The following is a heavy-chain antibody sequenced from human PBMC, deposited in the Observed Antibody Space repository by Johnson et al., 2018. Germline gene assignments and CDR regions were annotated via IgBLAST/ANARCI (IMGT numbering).Heavy chain of an antibody. CDR2: IVVGSGNP. D-gene: IGHD6-19*01. CDR1: GFTFTSSA. Sequence: QLVESGPEVKTPGTSVKVSCKASGFTFTSSAVQWVRQARGQRLEWIGWIVVGSGNPNYAQKFQERVTITRDMSTSTAYMELSSLRYEDTAVYYCARGWQAVDRYYYYGMDVWGQGTTVTVSS. J-gene: IGHJ6*02. CDR3: ARGWQAVDRYYYYGMDV. V-gene: IGHV1-58*01.